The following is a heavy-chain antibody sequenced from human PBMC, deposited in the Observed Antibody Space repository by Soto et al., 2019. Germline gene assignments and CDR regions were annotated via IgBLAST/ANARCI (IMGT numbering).Heavy chain of an antibody. V-gene: IGHV4-59*08. CDR2: IYYSGST. J-gene: IGHJ4*02. D-gene: IGHD3-16*01. CDR1: GGSISSYY. CDR3: ARIRGLGEVSPYLDH. Sequence: PSETLSLTCTVSGGSISSYYWSWIRQPPGKGLEWIGYIYYSGSTNYNPSLKSRVTISVDTSKNQFSLKLSSVTAADTAVYYCARIRGLGEVSPYLDHWGQGALVTVSS.